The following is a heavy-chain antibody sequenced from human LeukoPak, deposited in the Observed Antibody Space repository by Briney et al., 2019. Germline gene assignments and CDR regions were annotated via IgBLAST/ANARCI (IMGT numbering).Heavy chain of an antibody. CDR1: GFTFDDYG. D-gene: IGHD2-21*02. V-gene: IGHV3-20*04. Sequence: GGSLRLSCAASGFTFDDYGMSWVRQAPGKGLEWVSGINWNGGSTGYADSVKGRFTISRDNAKNSLYLQMNSLRAEDTALYYCARDPAYCGGDCYFSDYWGQGTLVTVSS. CDR2: INWNGGST. CDR3: ARDPAYCGGDCYFSDY. J-gene: IGHJ4*02.